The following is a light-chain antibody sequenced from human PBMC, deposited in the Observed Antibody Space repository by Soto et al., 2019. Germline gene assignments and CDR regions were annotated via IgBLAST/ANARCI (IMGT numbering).Light chain of an antibody. CDR3: QQYGTSPAT. V-gene: IGKV3-20*01. CDR2: DAS. Sequence: EIVLTQSPGTLSLSPGERATLSCRASQSVTSSYLAWYQQKPGQAPRLLIYDASIRATDIPDRFSGSGSGTDFTLIITRLAPEDFAVYYCQQYGTSPATFGQGTRVEVK. CDR1: QSVTSSY. J-gene: IGKJ1*01.